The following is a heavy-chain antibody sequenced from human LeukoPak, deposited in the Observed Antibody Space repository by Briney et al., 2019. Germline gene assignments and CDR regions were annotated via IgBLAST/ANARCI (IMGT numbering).Heavy chain of an antibody. V-gene: IGHV3-30*19. J-gene: IGHJ4*02. CDR1: GFTFSSYG. D-gene: IGHD2-2*01. CDR3: ARDQFEYQVRIIDY. Sequence: GRSLRLSCAASGFTFSSYGMHWVRQAPGKGLEWVAIISYDGINKYNADSVKGRFTISRDNSKNTLYLQVNSLRAEDTAMYYCARDQFEYQVRIIDYWGQGTLVTVSS. CDR2: ISYDGINK.